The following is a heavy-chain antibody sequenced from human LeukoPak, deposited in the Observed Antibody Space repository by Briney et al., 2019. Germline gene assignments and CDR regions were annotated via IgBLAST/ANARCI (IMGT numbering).Heavy chain of an antibody. D-gene: IGHD3-22*01. CDR3: AKEEGRLYYYDNGVFDY. CDR2: ISAYNGNT. CDR1: GYTFTSYG. Sequence: ASVKVSCKASGYTFTSYGISWVRQAPGQGLEWMGWISAYNGNTNYAQKLQGRVTMTTDTSTSTAYMELRSLRSDDTAVYYCAKEEGRLYYYDNGVFDYWGQGTLVTVSS. V-gene: IGHV1-18*01. J-gene: IGHJ4*02.